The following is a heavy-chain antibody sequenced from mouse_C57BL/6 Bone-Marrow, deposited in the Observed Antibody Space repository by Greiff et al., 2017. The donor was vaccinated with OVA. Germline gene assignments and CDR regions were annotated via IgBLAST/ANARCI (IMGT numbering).Heavy chain of an antibody. CDR3: TRGGLRRGMDY. CDR2: IDPETGGT. CDR1: GYTFTDYE. J-gene: IGHJ4*01. V-gene: IGHV1-15*01. Sequence: VQRVESGAELVRPGASVTLSCKASGYTFTDYEMHWVKQTPVHGLEWIGAIDPETGGTAYNQKFKGKAILTAATSSSTAYMERRSLTSEDSDVYYCTRGGLRRGMDYWGQGTSVTVSS. D-gene: IGHD2-4*01.